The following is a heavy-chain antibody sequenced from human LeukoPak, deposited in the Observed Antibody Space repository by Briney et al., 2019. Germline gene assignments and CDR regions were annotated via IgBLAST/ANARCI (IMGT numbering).Heavy chain of an antibody. CDR2: ISASTGNT. J-gene: IGHJ4*02. D-gene: IGHD3-22*01. V-gene: IGHV1-18*01. CDR1: GYTFTNYG. Sequence: GASVKVSCKASGYTFTNYGVSWVRQDPGQGLEWMGWISASTGNTNYAQKLEGRVTMTTDTSTTTAYMELRSLRSDDTAVYYCARSGVGYFYDSSGYYPLDYWGQGTLVTVSS. CDR3: ARSGVGYFYDSSGYYPLDY.